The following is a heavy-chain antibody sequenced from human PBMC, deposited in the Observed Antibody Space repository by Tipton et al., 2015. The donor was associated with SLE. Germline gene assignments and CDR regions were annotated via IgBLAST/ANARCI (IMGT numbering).Heavy chain of an antibody. Sequence: SLRLSCAASGFTFDDYAMHWVRQAPGKGLEWVSYISSSGSTIYYADSVKGRFTISRDNAKNSLYLQMNSLRAEDTAVYYCARSSSNYDFWSGSPDLDYMDVWGKGTTVTVSS. CDR2: ISSSGSTI. V-gene: IGHV3-48*03. CDR1: GFTFDDYA. J-gene: IGHJ6*03. CDR3: ARSSSNYDFWSGSPDLDYMDV. D-gene: IGHD3-3*01.